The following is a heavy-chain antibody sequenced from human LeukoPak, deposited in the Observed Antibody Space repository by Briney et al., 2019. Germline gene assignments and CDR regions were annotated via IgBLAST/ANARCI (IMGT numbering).Heavy chain of an antibody. CDR2: ITTGDGNT. J-gene: IGHJ4*02. D-gene: IGHD7-27*01. CDR1: GFTFSSYT. CDR3: AKDGGLWVSAHWGDS. V-gene: IGHV3-23*01. Sequence: GGSLRLSCTASGFTFSSYTMTWVRQAPGKGLQWVSTITTGDGNTYYADSVKGRFTVSRDDSKNTLYLQMNSLRAEDTAVYYCAKDGGLWVSAHWGDSWGRGTLVTVSS.